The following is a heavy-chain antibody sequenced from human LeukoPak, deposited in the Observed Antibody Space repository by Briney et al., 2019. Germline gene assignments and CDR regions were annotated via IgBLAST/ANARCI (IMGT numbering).Heavy chain of an antibody. CDR2: ISSNGGST. Sequence: PGGSLRLSCSASGFTFSRYAMHWVRQAPGKGLEYVSAISSNGGSTYYADSVKGRFTISRDNSRNTLHLQMSSLRVEYTAVYYCVKDSSSGSYFDYWGQGTLVTVSS. V-gene: IGHV3-64D*06. D-gene: IGHD3-10*01. CDR1: GFTFSRYA. CDR3: VKDSSSGSYFDY. J-gene: IGHJ4*02.